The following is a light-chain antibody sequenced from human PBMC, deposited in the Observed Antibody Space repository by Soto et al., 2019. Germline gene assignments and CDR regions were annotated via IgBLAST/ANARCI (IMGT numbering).Light chain of an antibody. CDR2: DVT. CDR1: SGDVGGYNY. V-gene: IGLV2-11*01. Sequence: QSALTQPRSVSGSPGQSVAISCAGTSGDVGGYNYVSWYQHHPGKAPKLMIFDVTQRQSGVPDRFSGSKSGNTASLTISGLQPEDEADYYCCSYAGDYTVVFGGGTKVTVL. J-gene: IGLJ2*01. CDR3: CSYAGDYTVV.